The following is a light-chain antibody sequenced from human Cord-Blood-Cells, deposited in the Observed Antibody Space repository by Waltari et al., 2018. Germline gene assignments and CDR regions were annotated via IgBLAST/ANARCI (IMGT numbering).Light chain of an antibody. CDR1: SSDVGSSNP. CDR3: CSYAGSSTWV. J-gene: IGLJ3*02. CDR2: EVS. V-gene: IGLV2-23*02. Sequence: QSALTQPASVSGSPGQSITISCTGTSSDVGSSNPVSWYQQHPGKAPKLMIYEVSKRPSGVSNRFSGSKSGNTASLTISGLQAEDEADYYCCSYAGSSTWVFGGGTKLTVL.